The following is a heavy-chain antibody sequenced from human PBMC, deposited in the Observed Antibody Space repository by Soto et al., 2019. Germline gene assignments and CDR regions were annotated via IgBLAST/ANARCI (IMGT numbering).Heavy chain of an antibody. Sequence: QVQLQQWGAGLLKPSETLSLTCAVYGGSFSGYYWSWIRQPPGKGLEWIGEINHSGSTNYNPSLKSRVTISVDTSKNQFSLKLSSVTAADTAVYYCNGWQNYYGSGSYYNEGDYYYGMDVWGQGTTVTVSS. CDR3: NGWQNYYGSGSYYNEGDYYYGMDV. V-gene: IGHV4-34*01. J-gene: IGHJ6*02. CDR1: GGSFSGYY. D-gene: IGHD3-10*01. CDR2: INHSGST.